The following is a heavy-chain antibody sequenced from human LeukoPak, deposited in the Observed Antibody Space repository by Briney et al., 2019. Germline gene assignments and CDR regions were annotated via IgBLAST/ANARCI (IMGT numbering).Heavy chain of an antibody. V-gene: IGHV4-4*07. CDR1: GGSISSYY. D-gene: IGHD2-15*01. J-gene: IGHJ4*02. Sequence: PSETLSHACTVSGGSISSYYWSWIRQPAGKGLEWIGRIYTSGSTNYNPSLKSRVTMSVDTSKNQFSLKLSSVTAADTAVYYCARVPQYCTGGSCYPTYSFDYWGQGTLVTVSS. CDR2: IYTSGST. CDR3: ARVPQYCTGGSCYPTYSFDY.